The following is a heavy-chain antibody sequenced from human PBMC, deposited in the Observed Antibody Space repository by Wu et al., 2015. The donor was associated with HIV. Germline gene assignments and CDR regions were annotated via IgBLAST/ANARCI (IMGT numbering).Heavy chain of an antibody. J-gene: IGHJ4*02. CDR2: IIPIFGTA. CDR1: GGTFSSYA. D-gene: IGHD3-9*01. CDR3: AGGVLRYFDSQAGPLRY. Sequence: QVQLVQSGAEVKKPGSSVKVSCKASGGTFSSYAISWVRQAPGQGLEWMGGIIPIFGTANYAQKFQGRVTITTDESTSTAYMELSSLRSEDTAVYYCAGGVLRYFDSQAGPLRYWGQGTLVTVSS. V-gene: IGHV1-69*05.